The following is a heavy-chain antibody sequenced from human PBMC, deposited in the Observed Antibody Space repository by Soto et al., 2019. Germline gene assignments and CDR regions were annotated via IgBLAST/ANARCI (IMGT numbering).Heavy chain of an antibody. CDR2: MNPNSGNT. D-gene: IGHD2-2*01. Sequence: QVPLVQSGAEVKKPGASVKVSCKASGYTFTSYDINWVRQATGQGLEWMGWMNPNSGNTGYAQKFQGRVTMTRNTSISTAYMELSCLRSEDTAVYYCAVIGYCSSTSCYGVDYWGQGTLVTVSS. CDR1: GYTFTSYD. J-gene: IGHJ4*02. CDR3: AVIGYCSSTSCYGVDY. V-gene: IGHV1-8*01.